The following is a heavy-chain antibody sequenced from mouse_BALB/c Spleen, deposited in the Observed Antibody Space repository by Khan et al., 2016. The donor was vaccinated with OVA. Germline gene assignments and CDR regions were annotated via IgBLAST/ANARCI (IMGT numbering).Heavy chain of an antibody. CDR3: ARIQGGDFDY. CDR1: GYSITSDYA. V-gene: IGHV3-2*02. CDR2: IRYSGNT. J-gene: IGHJ2*01. D-gene: IGHD3-2*02. Sequence: LLESGPGLVKPSQSLSLTCTVTGYSITSDYAWNWIRQFPGNKLEWMGYIRYSGNTKYNPSLKSRISITRDTSKNQFFLQLNFVTIEDTATYYCARIQGGDFDYWGQGTTLTVSS.